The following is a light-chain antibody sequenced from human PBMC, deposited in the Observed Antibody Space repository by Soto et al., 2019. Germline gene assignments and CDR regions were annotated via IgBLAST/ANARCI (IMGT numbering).Light chain of an antibody. V-gene: IGLV1-47*01. CDR1: SSNIGSNY. CDR2: RNN. CDR3: AAWDDSLSALK. J-gene: IGLJ1*01. Sequence: QSVLTQPPSASGTPGQRVTISCSGSSSNIGSNYVYWYQQLPGTAPKLLIYRNNHRPSGVPDRFSGAKSGTSASLAISGLPSEDEADYYCAAWDDSLSALKFGTGTKLTVL.